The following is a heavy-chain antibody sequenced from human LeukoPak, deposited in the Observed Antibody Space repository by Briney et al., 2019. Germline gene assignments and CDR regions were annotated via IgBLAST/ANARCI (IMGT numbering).Heavy chain of an antibody. Sequence: GGSLRLSCAASGFTFSSYTTNWVRQAPGQGLEWVSSISSSSGYIYYADSVKGRFTISRDNAKNSLYLQMNSLRAEDTAVYYCARARDCSSTSCYAFDYWGQGTLVTVSS. CDR1: GFTFSSYT. V-gene: IGHV3-21*01. CDR3: ARARDCSSTSCYAFDY. CDR2: ISSSSGYI. D-gene: IGHD2-2*01. J-gene: IGHJ4*02.